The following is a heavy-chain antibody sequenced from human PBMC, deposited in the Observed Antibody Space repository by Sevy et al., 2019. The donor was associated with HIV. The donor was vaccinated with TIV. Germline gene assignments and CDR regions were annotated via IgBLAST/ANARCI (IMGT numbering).Heavy chain of an antibody. J-gene: IGHJ4*02. D-gene: IGHD3-22*01. Sequence: GRSLRLSCAASGFTFDDYTMHWVRQAPGKGLEWVSLISWDGGSTYYADSVKGRFTISRDNSKNSLYLQMNSLRTEDTALYYCAKGLEYYYDSSGYYYLESYFDYWGQGTLVTVSS. CDR3: AKGLEYYYDSSGYYYLESYFDY. V-gene: IGHV3-43*01. CDR2: ISWDGGST. CDR1: GFTFDDYT.